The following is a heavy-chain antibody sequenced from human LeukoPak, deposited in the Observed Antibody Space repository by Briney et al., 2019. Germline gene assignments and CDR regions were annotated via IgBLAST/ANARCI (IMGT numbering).Heavy chain of an antibody. J-gene: IGHJ4*02. CDR2: ISGSGGST. CDR1: GFTFSSYA. Sequence: PGGSLRLSCAASGFTFSSYAMSWVRQAPGKGLEWVSAISGSGGSTYYADSVKGRLTISRDNSKNTLYLQMNSLRAEDTAVYYCAKVRESYGWYVPFDYWGQGTLVTVSS. V-gene: IGHV3-23*01. CDR3: AKVRESYGWYVPFDY. D-gene: IGHD6-19*01.